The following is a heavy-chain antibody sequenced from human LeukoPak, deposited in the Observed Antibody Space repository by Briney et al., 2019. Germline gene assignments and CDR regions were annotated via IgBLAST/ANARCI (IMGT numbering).Heavy chain of an antibody. V-gene: IGHV5-51*01. CDR2: IYPGDSDT. CDR1: GYTFTNYW. Sequence: GESLKISCKVSGYTFTNYWIGWVRQMPGEGLEWMGIIYPGDSDTRYSPSFQGHFTISADKSINTAYLQRSSLKASDTAMYYCARRSGSYYYFDYWGQGTLVTVSA. CDR3: ARRSGSYYYFDY. D-gene: IGHD3-10*01. J-gene: IGHJ4*02.